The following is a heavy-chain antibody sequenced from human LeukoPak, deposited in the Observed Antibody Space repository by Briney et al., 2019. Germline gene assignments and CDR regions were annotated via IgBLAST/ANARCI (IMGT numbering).Heavy chain of an antibody. D-gene: IGHD2-15*01. V-gene: IGHV3-21*01. CDR1: GFTFSSYS. Sequence: GGSLRLSCAASGFTFSSYSMNWVRQAPGKGLEWVSSISSSSSYIYYADSVKGRFTISRDNAKNSLYLQMNSLRAEDTAVYYCARYCSGGSCKDDYWGQGTLVTVSS. J-gene: IGHJ4*02. CDR2: ISSSSSYI. CDR3: ARYCSGGSCKDDY.